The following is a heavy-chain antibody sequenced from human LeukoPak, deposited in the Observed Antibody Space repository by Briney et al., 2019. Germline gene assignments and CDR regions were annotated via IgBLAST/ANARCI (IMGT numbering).Heavy chain of an antibody. V-gene: IGHV4-31*03. Sequence: ASQTLSLTCTVSGGSISSGAYFWNWIRQHPEKGLEWIGYIHYRGSTYTNPSLKSRVTMSVDTSKNQFSLKLSSVTAAGTAFYYCASLVTYFDNWGQGTLVTVSS. D-gene: IGHD4-11*01. CDR3: ASLVTYFDN. J-gene: IGHJ4*02. CDR1: GGSISSGAYF. CDR2: IHYRGST.